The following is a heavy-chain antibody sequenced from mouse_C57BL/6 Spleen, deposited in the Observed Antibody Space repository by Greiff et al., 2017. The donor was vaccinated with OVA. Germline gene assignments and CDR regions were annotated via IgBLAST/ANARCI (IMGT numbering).Heavy chain of an antibody. CDR1: GFTFSDYY. CDR3: AREASMVTTPYYAMDY. J-gene: IGHJ4*01. V-gene: IGHV5-16*01. CDR2: INYDGSST. Sequence: EVKLVESEGGLVQPGSSMKLSCTASGFTFSDYYMAWVRQVPEKGLEWVANINYDGSSTYYLDSLKSRFIISRDNAKNILYLQMSSLKSEDTATYYCAREASMVTTPYYAMDYWGQGTSVTVSS. D-gene: IGHD2-2*01.